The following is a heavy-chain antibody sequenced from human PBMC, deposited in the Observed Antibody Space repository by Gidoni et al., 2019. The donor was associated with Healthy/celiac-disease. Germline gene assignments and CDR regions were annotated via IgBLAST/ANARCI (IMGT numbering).Heavy chain of an antibody. CDR2: IRSKANSYAT. J-gene: IGHJ6*02. V-gene: IGHV3-73*01. CDR1: GFTFSGSA. Sequence: EVQLVESGGGLVQPGGSLQLSCAASGFTFSGSAMHWVRQASGKGLAWVGRIRSKANSYATAYAASVKGRFTISRDDSKNTAYLQMNSLKTEDTAVYYCTRLSGGSKEWYYYGMDVWGQGTTVTVSS. D-gene: IGHD2-15*01. CDR3: TRLSGGSKEWYYYGMDV.